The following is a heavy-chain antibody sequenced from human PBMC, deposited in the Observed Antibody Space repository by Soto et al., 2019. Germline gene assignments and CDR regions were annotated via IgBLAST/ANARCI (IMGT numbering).Heavy chain of an antibody. J-gene: IGHJ5*02. CDR1: GFTFSSYG. CDR2: ISYDGSNK. D-gene: IGHD6-13*01. V-gene: IGHV3-30*18. Sequence: QVQLVESGGGVVQPGRSLRLSCAASGFTFSSYGMHWVRQAPGNGLEWVAVISYDGSNKYYADSVKGRFTISRDNSKNTLYLQMNSLRAEDTAVYYCAKDRLQGGQQLVRRRGFDPWGQGTLVTVSS. CDR3: AKDRLQGGQQLVRRRGFDP.